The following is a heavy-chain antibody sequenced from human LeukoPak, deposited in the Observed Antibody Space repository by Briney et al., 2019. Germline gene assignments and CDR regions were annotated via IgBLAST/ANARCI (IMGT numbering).Heavy chain of an antibody. CDR1: GYTFTGYY. CDR3: ARGSVTTVVTPSNY. J-gene: IGHJ4*02. V-gene: IGHV1-2*02. CDR2: INPNSGGT. Sequence: ASVTVSCKASGYTFTGYYMHWVRQARGQGLAWMGWINPNSGGTNYAQKFQGRVTMTRDTSISTAYMELRRLRSDDTAVYYCARGSVTTVVTPSNYWGQGTLVTVSS. D-gene: IGHD4-23*01.